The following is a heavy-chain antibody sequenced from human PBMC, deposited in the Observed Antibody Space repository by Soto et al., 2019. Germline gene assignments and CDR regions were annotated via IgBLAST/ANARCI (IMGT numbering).Heavy chain of an antibody. CDR3: ARGVTTGTTSLDY. V-gene: IGHV1-8*01. J-gene: IGHJ4*02. CDR1: GYTFTSYD. Sequence: AAVKVSCKASGYTFTSYDINWVRQATGQGLEWMGWMNPNSGNTGYAQKFQGRVTITADESTSTAYMELSSLRSEDTAVYYCARGVTTGTTSLDYWGQGTLVTVSS. D-gene: IGHD1-1*01. CDR2: MNPNSGNT.